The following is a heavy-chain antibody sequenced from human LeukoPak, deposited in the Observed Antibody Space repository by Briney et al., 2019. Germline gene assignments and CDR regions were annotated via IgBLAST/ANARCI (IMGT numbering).Heavy chain of an antibody. CDR3: ARDHATGTTRYHYYGMDV. CDR1: GYTFTSYG. CDR2: ISAYNGNT. V-gene: IGHV1-18*01. J-gene: IGHJ6*02. Sequence: GASVKVSCKASGYTFTSYGISWVRQAPGQGLEWMGWISAYNGNTNYAQKLQGRVTMTTDTSTSTAYMELRSLRSDDTAVYYCARDHATGTTRYHYYGMDVWGQGTTVTVSS. D-gene: IGHD1-7*01.